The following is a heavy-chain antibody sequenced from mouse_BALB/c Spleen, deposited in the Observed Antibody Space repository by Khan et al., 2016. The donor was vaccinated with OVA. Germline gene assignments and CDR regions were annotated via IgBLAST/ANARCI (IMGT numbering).Heavy chain of an antibody. Sequence: QVQLQQSGPELVRPGASVKMSCKASGYTFTSFWIHWVKQRPGQGLEWIGMIDPAKSETRLNQKFKDKATLNVDKSSNTAYMQLSRLTSEDSAVXYWARGGYGSPLAYWGQGTLVTVSA. J-gene: IGHJ3*01. CDR1: GYTFTSFW. D-gene: IGHD1-1*01. CDR2: IDPAKSET. V-gene: IGHV1S127*01. CDR3: ARGGYGSPLAY.